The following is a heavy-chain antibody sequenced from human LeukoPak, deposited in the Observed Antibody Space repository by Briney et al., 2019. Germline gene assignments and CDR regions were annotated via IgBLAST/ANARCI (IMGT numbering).Heavy chain of an antibody. J-gene: IGHJ4*02. Sequence: ASVKVSCKASGYTFTNYYIHWVRQAPGQGLEWMGIINPSGGSTNFAQKFQGRVTMTTDTSTITVYMELSSLRSEDTAVYYCARSMYYYDSSGYDNWGQGTLVTVSS. CDR2: INPSGGST. CDR1: GYTFTNYY. D-gene: IGHD3-22*01. CDR3: ARSMYYYDSSGYDN. V-gene: IGHV1-46*01.